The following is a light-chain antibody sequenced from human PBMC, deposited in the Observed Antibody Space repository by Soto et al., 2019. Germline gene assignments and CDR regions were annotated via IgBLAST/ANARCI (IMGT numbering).Light chain of an antibody. J-gene: IGKJ1*01. CDR2: DAS. V-gene: IGKV3-11*01. CDR3: QQYNDWPLT. CDR1: QSVRAY. Sequence: IVLTQSPDTLSLSPGERATLSCRASQSVRAYLAWYQQKPGQAPRLLIYDASNRATGIPARFSGSGSGTEFTLTISSLQSEDFALYYCQQYNDWPLTFGQGTKVDIK.